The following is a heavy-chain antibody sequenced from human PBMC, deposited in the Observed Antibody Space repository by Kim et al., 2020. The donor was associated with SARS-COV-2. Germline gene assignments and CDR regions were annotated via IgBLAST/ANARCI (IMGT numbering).Heavy chain of an antibody. Sequence: GGSLRLSCAASGFTFSSYSMNWVRQAPGKGLEWVSSISSSSSYIYYADLVKGRFIISRENDKNSLYLQMNSMRAEDTAVYYCAKGYTSYSSSWYVPSFD. CDR3: AKGYTSYSSSWYVPSFD. CDR2: ISSSSSYI. V-gene: IGHV3-21*01. J-gene: IGHJ4*01. D-gene: IGHD6-13*01. CDR1: GFTFSSYS.